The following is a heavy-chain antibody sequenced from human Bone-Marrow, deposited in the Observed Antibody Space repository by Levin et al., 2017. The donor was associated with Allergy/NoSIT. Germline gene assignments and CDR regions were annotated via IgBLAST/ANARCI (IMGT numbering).Heavy chain of an antibody. Sequence: GESLKISCEASGFSLEDYGMSWVRQAPGKGLEWVSDINWNGVSTGQADSVKGRFTISRDNAKRSLYLQMNSLRAEDTALYYCARDCVGGSCYSFDYWGQGTLVTVSS. CDR2: INWNGVST. CDR3: ARDCVGGSCYSFDY. J-gene: IGHJ4*02. D-gene: IGHD2-15*01. CDR1: GFSLEDYG. V-gene: IGHV3-20*04.